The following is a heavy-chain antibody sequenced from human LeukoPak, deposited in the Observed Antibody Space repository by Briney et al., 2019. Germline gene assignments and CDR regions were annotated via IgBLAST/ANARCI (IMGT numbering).Heavy chain of an antibody. CDR2: ISAYSGNT. CDR3: ARDLQYSSGWYGYNSFDY. J-gene: IGHJ4*02. D-gene: IGHD6-19*01. Sequence: ASVKVSCKASGYTFTSYGISWVRQAPGQGLEWMGWISAYSGNTNYAQKLQGRVTMTTDTSTSTAYMELRSLRSDDTAVYYCARDLQYSSGWYGYNSFDYWGQGTLVTVSS. CDR1: GYTFTSYG. V-gene: IGHV1-18*01.